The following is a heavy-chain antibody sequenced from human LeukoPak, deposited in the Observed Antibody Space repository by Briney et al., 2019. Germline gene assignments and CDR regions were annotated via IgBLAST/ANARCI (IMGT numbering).Heavy chain of an antibody. J-gene: IGHJ4*02. CDR2: IYYSGST. Sequence: SETLSLTCTVSGGSISSYYWSWIRQPPGKGLEWIGYIYYSGSTNYNPSLKSRVTISVDTSKNQFSLKLSSVTAADTAVYYCARDNWGLLDYWGQGTLVTVSS. CDR3: ARDNWGLLDY. V-gene: IGHV4-59*01. D-gene: IGHD7-27*01. CDR1: GGSISSYY.